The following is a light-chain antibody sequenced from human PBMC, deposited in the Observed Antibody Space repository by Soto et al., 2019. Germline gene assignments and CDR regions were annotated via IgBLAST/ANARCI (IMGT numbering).Light chain of an antibody. J-gene: IGLJ1*01. Sequence: QSALTQPASVSGSPGQSITISCTGTSSDIGEYNYVSWYQQHPGRAPRLLIYEASYRPSGVSHRFSGSKFGNTASLTISGLQAEDEADYHCSSYSSGSTLYVFGTGTKVTVL. CDR2: EAS. CDR1: SSDIGEYNY. V-gene: IGLV2-14*01. CDR3: SSYSSGSTLYV.